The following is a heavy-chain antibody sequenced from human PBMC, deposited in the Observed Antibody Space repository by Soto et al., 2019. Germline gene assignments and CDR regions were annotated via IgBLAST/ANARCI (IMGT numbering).Heavy chain of an antibody. V-gene: IGHV1-69*13. D-gene: IGHD1-26*01. CDR1: GGTFSSYA. J-gene: IGHJ4*02. CDR3: ARWERWELPGPFDY. Sequence: SVKVSCKASGGTFSSYAISWVRQAPGQGLEWMGGIIPIFGTANYAQKFQGRVTITADESTSTAYMELSSLRSENTAVYYCARWERWELPGPFDYWGEGTLVTVSS. CDR2: IIPIFGTA.